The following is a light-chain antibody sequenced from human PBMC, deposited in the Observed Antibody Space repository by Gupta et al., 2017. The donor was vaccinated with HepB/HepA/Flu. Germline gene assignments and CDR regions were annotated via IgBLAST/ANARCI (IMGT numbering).Light chain of an antibody. CDR2: GAS. V-gene: IGKV3-15*01. CDR1: QSIRSN. Sequence: DIVMTPSPATLSVSPGERATLSCRASQSIRSNLAWYHQKPGQPPRLLIYGASTRATGIPARFSGSGSGTEFTLTISSLQSEDFAIYYCQQYNNWPPLTFGGGTKVEIK. CDR3: QQYNNWPPLT. J-gene: IGKJ4*01.